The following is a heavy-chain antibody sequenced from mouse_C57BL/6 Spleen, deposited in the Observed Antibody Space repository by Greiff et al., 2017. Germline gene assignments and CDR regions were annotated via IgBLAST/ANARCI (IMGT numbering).Heavy chain of an antibody. J-gene: IGHJ3*01. Sequence: VLLVESGGGLVQPGGSLKLSCAASGFTFSDYGMHWVRQAPEKGLEWVAYISSGSSTIYYADTVKGRFTISRDNAKNTLFLQMISLRSKNTAMYYCGSRTGFAVWGQQTLVTISA. CDR2: ISSGSSTI. V-gene: IGHV5-17*01. CDR3: GSRTGFAV. D-gene: IGHD4-1*01. CDR1: GFTFSDYG.